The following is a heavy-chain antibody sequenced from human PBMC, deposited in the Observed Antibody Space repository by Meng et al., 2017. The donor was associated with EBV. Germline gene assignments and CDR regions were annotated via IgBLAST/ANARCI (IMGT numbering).Heavy chain of an antibody. J-gene: IGHJ4*02. V-gene: IGHV7-4-1*02. CDR2: INTNAWNP. CDR3: ARDILYV. Sequence: QVQWVQSGSELKKPWVLVKVSCKAYDYTFTSYAMNWVLQALGQGFEWMGSINTNAWNPPYAKGFTGRFVFSLDTSVSTAYLHISSLKAENTAVYYFARDILYVWGQGTLVTVSS. D-gene: IGHD3-9*01. CDR1: DYTFTSYA.